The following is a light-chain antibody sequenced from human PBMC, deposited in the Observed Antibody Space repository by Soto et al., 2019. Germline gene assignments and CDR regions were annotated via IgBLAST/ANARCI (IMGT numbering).Light chain of an antibody. CDR1: SSDVGGYNY. Sequence: QYALTQPASVSGSPGQSITISCTGTSSDVGGYNYVSWYQQHPDKAPKLMIYEVSNRPSGVSNRFSGSKSGNTASLTISGLQAEDEADYYCSSYTSSGTLVFGGGTQLTVL. V-gene: IGLV2-14*01. CDR2: EVS. CDR3: SSYTSSGTLV. J-gene: IGLJ2*01.